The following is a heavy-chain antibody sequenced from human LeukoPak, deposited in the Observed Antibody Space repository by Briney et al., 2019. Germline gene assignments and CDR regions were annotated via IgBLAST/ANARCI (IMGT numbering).Heavy chain of an antibody. V-gene: IGHV3-23*01. CDR2: ISGSGGST. CDR1: GFTFSSYA. D-gene: IGHD3-10*01. Sequence: GGSLRLSCAASGFTFSSYAMSWVRQAPGKGLEWVSAISGSGGSTYYADSVKGRFTISRDNSKNTLYVQMNSLRAEDTAVYYCAKKNDYYGSGSSGPFDYWGQGTLVTVSS. J-gene: IGHJ4*02. CDR3: AKKNDYYGSGSSGPFDY.